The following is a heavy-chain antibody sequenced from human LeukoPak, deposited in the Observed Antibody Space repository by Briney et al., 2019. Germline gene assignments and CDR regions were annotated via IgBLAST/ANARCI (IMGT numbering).Heavy chain of an antibody. D-gene: IGHD1-26*01. Sequence: GGSLRPSCAASGFTFSSHAMSWVRQAPGKGLEWVSAISGSGGSIYHADSVKGRFTISRDNAKNSLYLQMNSLRAEDTAVYYCARGVGATFHDAFDIWGQGTMVTVSS. CDR1: GFTFSSHA. CDR2: ISGSGGSI. CDR3: ARGVGATFHDAFDI. J-gene: IGHJ3*02. V-gene: IGHV3-23*01.